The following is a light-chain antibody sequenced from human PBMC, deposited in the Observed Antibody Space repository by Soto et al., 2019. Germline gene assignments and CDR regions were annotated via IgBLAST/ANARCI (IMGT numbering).Light chain of an antibody. CDR3: QQSYSSPMYT. Sequence: DIQMTQSPSSLSASVGDRVTITCRASQSISSYLNWYQQKPGKAPKLLIYAAFSLQSGVPSRFSGSGSGTDFTLTISSLQPEDFATYYCQQSYSSPMYTFGRGTKLEIK. J-gene: IGKJ2*01. CDR2: AAF. V-gene: IGKV1-39*01. CDR1: QSISSY.